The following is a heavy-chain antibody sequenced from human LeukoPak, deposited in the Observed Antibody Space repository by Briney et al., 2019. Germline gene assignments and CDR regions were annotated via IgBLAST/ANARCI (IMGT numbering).Heavy chain of an antibody. CDR2: INPSGGST. Sequence: GASVKVSCTASGYTFTSYYMHWVRQAPGQGLEWMGIINPSGGSTSYAQKFQGRVIMTRDMSTSTVYMELSSLRSEDTAVYYCARDQGFLEWLLGFDYWGQGTLVTVSS. D-gene: IGHD3-3*01. CDR1: GYTFTSYY. CDR3: ARDQGFLEWLLGFDY. J-gene: IGHJ4*02. V-gene: IGHV1-46*01.